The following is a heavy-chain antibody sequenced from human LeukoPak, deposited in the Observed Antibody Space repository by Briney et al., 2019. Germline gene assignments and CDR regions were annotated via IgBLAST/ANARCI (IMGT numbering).Heavy chain of an antibody. J-gene: IGHJ4*02. CDR1: GGSISSGSYY. CDR3: ARSYFDY. V-gene: IGHV4-61*02. CDR2: IYSSGST. Sequence: PSQTLSLTCTVSGGSISSGSYYWSWIRQPAGKGLEWIGRIYSSGSTNYNPSLKSRVTISVDTSKNQFSLKLSSVTAADTAVYYCARSYFDYWGQGTLVTASS.